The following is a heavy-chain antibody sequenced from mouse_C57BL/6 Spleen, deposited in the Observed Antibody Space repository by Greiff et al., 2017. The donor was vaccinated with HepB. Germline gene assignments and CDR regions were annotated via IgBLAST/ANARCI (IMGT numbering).Heavy chain of an antibody. CDR1: GYSITSGYY. Sequence: VQLKQSGPGLVKPSQSLSLTCSVTGYSITSGYYWNWIRQFPGNKLEWMGYISYDGSNNYNPSLKNRISITRDTSKNQFFLKLNSVTTEDTATYYCARWAYYGSSPGAMDYWGQGTSVTVSS. CDR3: ARWAYYGSSPGAMDY. J-gene: IGHJ4*01. D-gene: IGHD1-1*01. CDR2: ISYDGSN. V-gene: IGHV3-6*01.